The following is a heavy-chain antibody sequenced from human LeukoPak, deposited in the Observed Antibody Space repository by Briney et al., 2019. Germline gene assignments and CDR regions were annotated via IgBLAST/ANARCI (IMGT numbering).Heavy chain of an antibody. V-gene: IGHV3-64*01. J-gene: IGHJ3*02. CDR3: SRERRISEGPGAFDI. Sequence: PGGSLRLSCAASGFTFSSYAMHWVRQAPGKGLEYVSAISSNGGGTYYANSVKGRFTISRDTSKNTLSLQVRSLRAEDVAVYYFSRERRISEGPGAFDIWVQGTMVTVSS. CDR2: ISSNGGGT. D-gene: IGHD6-25*01. CDR1: GFTFSSYA.